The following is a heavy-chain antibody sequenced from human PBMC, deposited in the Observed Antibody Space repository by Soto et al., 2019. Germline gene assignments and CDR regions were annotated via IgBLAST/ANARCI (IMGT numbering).Heavy chain of an antibody. J-gene: IGHJ4*02. D-gene: IGHD3-22*01. V-gene: IGHV4-31*03. Sequence: PSETLSLTCTVSGGSISSGGYYWSWIRQHPGKGLEWIGYIYYSGSTYYNPSLKSRVTISVDTSKNQFSLKLSSVTAADTAVYYCARGTNYYDSSGYYYFDYWGQGTLVTVS. CDR3: ARGTNYYDSSGYYYFDY. CDR1: GGSISSGGYY. CDR2: IYYSGST.